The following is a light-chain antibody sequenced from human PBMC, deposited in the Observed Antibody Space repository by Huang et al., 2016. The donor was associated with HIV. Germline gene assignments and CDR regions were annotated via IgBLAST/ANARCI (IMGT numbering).Light chain of an antibody. J-gene: IGKJ1*01. Sequence: DIQMTQSPSPLSASLGDRVTITCRASGSINNYLNWYQQKPGTAPMLLIYATSSLESVVPSRFSGSGSGTDFTLTISSLQLDDFATYYCQQSYSTPRTFGQGTKVEIK. CDR3: QQSYSTPRT. V-gene: IGKV1-39*01. CDR2: ATS. CDR1: GSINNY.